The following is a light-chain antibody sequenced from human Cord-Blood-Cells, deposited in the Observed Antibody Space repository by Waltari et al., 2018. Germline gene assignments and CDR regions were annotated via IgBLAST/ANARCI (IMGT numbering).Light chain of an antibody. V-gene: IGLV2-23*01. Sequence: QSALTQPASVSGSPGQSITISCTGTSSDVGSYNLVSWYQQHPGKAPKRMIYEGSKRPSGVSKRFSGSKSGNTASLTISGIQAEDEADYYCCSYAGSSTWVFGGGTKLTVL. CDR1: SSDVGSYNL. J-gene: IGLJ3*02. CDR2: EGS. CDR3: CSYAGSSTWV.